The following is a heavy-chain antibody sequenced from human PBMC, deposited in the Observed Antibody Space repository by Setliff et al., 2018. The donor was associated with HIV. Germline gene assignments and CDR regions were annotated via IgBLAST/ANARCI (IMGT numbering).Heavy chain of an antibody. J-gene: IGHJ6*03. CDR3: ARSNSGSGTGRGYYYHMDV. Sequence: SETLSLTCTLSGGSLDSGNYYWSWIRQPAGKGLEWIGRASPSGSSNYSPSLKSRVSISIDTSKQFSLNVRSLTAADTAVYYCARSNSGSGTGRGYYYHMDVWGKGTTVTVSS. V-gene: IGHV4-61*02. CDR1: GGSLDSGNYY. CDR2: ASPSGSS. D-gene: IGHD3-9*01.